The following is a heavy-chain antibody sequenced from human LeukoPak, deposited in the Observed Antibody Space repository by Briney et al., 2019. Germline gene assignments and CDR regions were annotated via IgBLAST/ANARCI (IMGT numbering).Heavy chain of an antibody. CDR1: GXTVSSNY. V-gene: IGHV3-23*01. CDR2: ISGSGGST. Sequence: GGSLRLSCAASGXTVSSNYMSWVRQAPGKGLEWVSAISGSGGSTYYADSVKGRFTISRDNSKNTLYLQMNSLRAEDTAVYYCAKGKGYCSGGSCYWGDGMDVWGQGITVTVSS. J-gene: IGHJ6*02. CDR3: AKGKGYCSGGSCYWGDGMDV. D-gene: IGHD2-15*01.